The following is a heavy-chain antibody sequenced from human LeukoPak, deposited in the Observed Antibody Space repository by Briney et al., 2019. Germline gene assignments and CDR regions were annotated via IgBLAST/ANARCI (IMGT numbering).Heavy chain of an antibody. J-gene: IGHJ6*03. CDR1: GITFSTYG. CDR3: ARGWDSSGWYDCYYMVL. Sequence: GGSLIPSCAASGITFSTYGMNWVRQAPGKGLEWVSSISSSSSYIYYADSVKGRLTGPRDNAKNSLYLQMNSLRAEDTAVYYCARGWDSSGWYDCYYMVLWGEKPRVTVSS. V-gene: IGHV3-21*01. D-gene: IGHD6-19*01. CDR2: ISSSSSYI.